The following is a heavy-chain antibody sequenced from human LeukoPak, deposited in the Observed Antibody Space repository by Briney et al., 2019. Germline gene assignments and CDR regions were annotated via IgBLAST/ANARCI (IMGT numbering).Heavy chain of an antibody. CDR2: IYSGDST. Sequence: PGRSLRPSCAASGFTVSSNYMSSVRQAPGKGLEWVSVIYSGDSTYYADSVKGRFTISRDNSKNTLYLQMNSLRAEDTAVYYCARGRQGGYFDYWGQGTLVTVSS. J-gene: IGHJ4*02. CDR3: ARGRQGGYFDY. D-gene: IGHD3-16*01. V-gene: IGHV3-53*01. CDR1: GFTVSSNY.